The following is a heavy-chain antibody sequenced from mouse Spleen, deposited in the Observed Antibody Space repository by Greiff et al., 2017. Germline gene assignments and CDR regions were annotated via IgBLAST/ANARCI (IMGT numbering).Heavy chain of an antibody. CDR2: IDPSDSET. CDR3: ASGDYDGGFAY. V-gene: IGHV1-52*01. D-gene: IGHD2-4*01. CDR1: GYTFTSYW. J-gene: IGHJ3*01. Sequence: QVQLQQPGAELVRPGSSVKLSCKASGYTFTSYWMHWVKQRPIQGLEWIGNIDPSDSETHYNQKFKDKATLTVDKSSSTAYMQLSSLTSEDSAVYYCASGDYDGGFAYWGQGTLVTVSA.